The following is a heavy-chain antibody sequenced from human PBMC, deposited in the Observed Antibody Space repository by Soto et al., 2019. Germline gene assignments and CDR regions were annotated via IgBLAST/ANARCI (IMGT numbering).Heavy chain of an antibody. V-gene: IGHV3-33*01. D-gene: IGHD1-20*01. CDR3: VRTACVINNCSYRGVR. Sequence: QGQLVESGGGVVQPGRSLRLSCVASGFDFKTYGMHWVRQAPGKGLEWVAVIGFDGTNIHYSDSVSGRFSISRDNSENTVSLPMNSLRVEDTALYYCVRTACVINNCSYRGVRWGQGTLVTV. J-gene: IGHJ4*02. CDR2: IGFDGTNI. CDR1: GFDFKTYG.